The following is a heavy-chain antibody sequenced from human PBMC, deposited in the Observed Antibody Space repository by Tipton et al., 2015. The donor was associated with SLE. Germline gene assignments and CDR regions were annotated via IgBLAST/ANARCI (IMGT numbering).Heavy chain of an antibody. CDR2: TNPSGNT. D-gene: IGHD3-3*01. V-gene: IGHV4-34*01. CDR1: GGSFSGYS. Sequence: LRLSCAVYGGSFSGYSWSWIRQPPGKGLEWIGQTNPSGNTNYNPSLKSRVTISVDTSNNQLSLKLTSVTAADTAVYYCARIRPGHGDPFDFWGQGILVTVSS. CDR3: ARIRPGHGDPFDF. J-gene: IGHJ4*02.